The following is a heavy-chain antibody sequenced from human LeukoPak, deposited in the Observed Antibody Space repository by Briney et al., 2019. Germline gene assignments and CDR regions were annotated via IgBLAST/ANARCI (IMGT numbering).Heavy chain of an antibody. D-gene: IGHD3-10*01. J-gene: IGHJ4*02. CDR2: IYHSGSP. V-gene: IGHV4-38-2*02. Sequence: PSETLSLTCTVSGYSISSGYFWVWIRQPPGKGLEWIGSIYHSGSPYYNPSLKSRVTISVDTSKNQFSLKLTSVTAADTAVYYCATDRSVTMVVDYWGQGTLVTVSS. CDR3: ATDRSVTMVVDY. CDR1: GYSISSGYF.